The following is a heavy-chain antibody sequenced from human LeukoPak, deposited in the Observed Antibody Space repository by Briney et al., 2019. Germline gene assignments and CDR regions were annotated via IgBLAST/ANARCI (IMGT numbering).Heavy chain of an antibody. Sequence: GGSLRLSCAASGFTFSSYAMSWVRQAPGKGLEWVSAISGSGGSTYYADSVKGRFTISRDNSKNTLYLQMNSLRAEDTAVYYCAKDGGYYDFWSGYYSGAPHFDYWGQGTLVTVSS. CDR3: AKDGGYYDFWSGYYSGAPHFDY. CDR2: ISGSGGST. J-gene: IGHJ4*02. CDR1: GFTFSSYA. D-gene: IGHD3-3*01. V-gene: IGHV3-23*01.